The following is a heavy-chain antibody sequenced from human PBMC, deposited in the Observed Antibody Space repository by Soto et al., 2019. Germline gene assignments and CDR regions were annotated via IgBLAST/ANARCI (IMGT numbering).Heavy chain of an antibody. CDR1: GFTFSSYA. CDR3: ANLYSSGVDY. J-gene: IGHJ4*02. D-gene: IGHD6-19*01. CDR2: ISGSGGST. Sequence: EVQLLESGGGLVQPGGSLRLSCAASGFTFSSYAMSWVRQAPGKGLEWVSAISGSGGSTYYADSVKGRFTISRDNSKNTLYVQMTSLRAEDTDVSYCANLYSSGVDYWGQGTLVTVSS. V-gene: IGHV3-23*01.